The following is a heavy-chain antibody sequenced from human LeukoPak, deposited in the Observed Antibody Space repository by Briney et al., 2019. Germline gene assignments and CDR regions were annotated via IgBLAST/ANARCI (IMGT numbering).Heavy chain of an antibody. Sequence: PSGTLSLTCAVSGGSISSNNWWGWVRQPPGKGLEWIGEIYHSGSPNYNPSLKSRVTITVDKSRNHFSLNLSSVTAADTAVYYCARVNINNWHSCDYWGQGTLVTVSS. V-gene: IGHV4-4*02. CDR2: IYHSGSP. CDR1: GGSISSNNW. J-gene: IGHJ4*02. CDR3: ARVNINNWHSCDY. D-gene: IGHD1-1*01.